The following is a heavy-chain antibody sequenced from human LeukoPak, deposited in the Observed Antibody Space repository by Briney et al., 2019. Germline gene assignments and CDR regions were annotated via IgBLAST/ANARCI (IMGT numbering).Heavy chain of an antibody. V-gene: IGHV3-53*01. CDR3: ARCPDY. CDR1: GFTFSSYW. J-gene: IGHJ4*02. Sequence: GGSLRLSCAASGFTFSSYWMSWVRQAPGKGLEWVSVIYSGGSTYYADSVKGRFTISRDNSKNTLYLQMNSLRAEDTAVYYCARCPDYWGQGTLVTVSS. CDR2: IYSGGST.